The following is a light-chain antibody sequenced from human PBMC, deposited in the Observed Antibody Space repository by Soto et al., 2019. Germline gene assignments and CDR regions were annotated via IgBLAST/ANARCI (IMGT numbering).Light chain of an antibody. Sequence: DIVMTQSPGTLSVSPGERATLSCRASQSVSSNLAWYQQKPGQAPWLLIYDASTRATGIPARFSGSGSGTDFTLSISSLQSEDFAVYFCQQYNTWPPYTFGQGTNLEI. CDR3: QQYNTWPPYT. CDR2: DAS. CDR1: QSVSSN. V-gene: IGKV3-15*01. J-gene: IGKJ2*01.